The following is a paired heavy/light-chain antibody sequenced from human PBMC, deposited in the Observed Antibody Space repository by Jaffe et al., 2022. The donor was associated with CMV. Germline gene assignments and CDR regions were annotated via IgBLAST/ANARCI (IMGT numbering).Light chain of an antibody. V-gene: IGKV1-39*01. Sequence: DIQMTQSPSSLSASVGDRVTITCRASQNISNYLNWYQQKPGKAPKLLIYGASSLQSGVSSRVSGSGSGTDFTLTISSLQPEDFATYYCQQSYSTLVTFGGGSKVEIK. CDR3: QQSYSTLVT. CDR1: QNISNY. J-gene: IGKJ4*01. CDR2: GAS.
Heavy chain of an antibody. CDR2: MYYNGGA. J-gene: IGHJ4*02. D-gene: IGHD1-26*01. V-gene: IGHV4-59*11. Sequence: QVQLQESGPGLVKPSETLSLTCSVSGGNISNHNWSWIRQPPGKGLEWIAYMYYNGGANYNPSLKGRVTMSVDTSKKQFSLKLRSVTAADTAVYYCVRVKESGVEGNTYYNFDYWGQGTLVTVSS. CDR1: GGNISNHN. CDR3: VRVKESGVEGNTYYNFDY.